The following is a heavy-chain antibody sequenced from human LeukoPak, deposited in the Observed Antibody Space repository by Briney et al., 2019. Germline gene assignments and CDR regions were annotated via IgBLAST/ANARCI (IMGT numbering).Heavy chain of an antibody. D-gene: IGHD4-17*01. CDR1: GGSFSGYY. V-gene: IGHV4-34*01. CDR2: INHSGST. Sequence: PSETLSLTCAVYGGSFSGYYWSWIRQPPGKGLEWIGEINHSGSTNYHPSLKSRVTISVHTSKNQFSLKLSSVTAADTAVYYCARGYGDYGPPNYWGQGTLVTVSS. J-gene: IGHJ4*02. CDR3: ARGYGDYGPPNY.